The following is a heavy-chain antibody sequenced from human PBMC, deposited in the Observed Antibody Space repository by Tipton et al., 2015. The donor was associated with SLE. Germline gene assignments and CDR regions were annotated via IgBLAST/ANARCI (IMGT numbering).Heavy chain of an antibody. CDR3: AKEEGD. Sequence: SLRLSCAASGFTFDDYAMHWVRQAPGKGLEWVSGISWNSGSIGYADSVKGRFTISRDNAKNSLYLQMNGLRAEDTALYYCAKEEGDWGQGTLVTVSS. J-gene: IGHJ4*02. CDR1: GFTFDDYA. V-gene: IGHV3-9*01. CDR2: ISWNSGSI.